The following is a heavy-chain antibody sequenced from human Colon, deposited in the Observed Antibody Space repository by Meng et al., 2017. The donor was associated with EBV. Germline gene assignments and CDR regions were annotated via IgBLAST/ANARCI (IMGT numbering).Heavy chain of an antibody. Sequence: VVVVELGGCVVQPGTSLRLSCAASGVIFSNYGMHWVRQAPGKGLEWVAGVSYDGTNEYYADSLAGRFTISRDNSNNVVYLQMNSLRAVDTAVYYCAKEIGTRSSNWYIDSWGQGTLVTVSS. CDR3: AKEIGTRSSNWYIDS. CDR1: GVIFSNYG. V-gene: IGHV3-30*18. D-gene: IGHD6-13*01. CDR2: VSYDGTNE. J-gene: IGHJ4*02.